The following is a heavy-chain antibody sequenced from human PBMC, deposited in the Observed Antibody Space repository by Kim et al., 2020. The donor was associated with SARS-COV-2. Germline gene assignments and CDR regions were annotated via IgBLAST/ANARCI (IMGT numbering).Heavy chain of an antibody. Sequence: GSTDDVDSVKGRFTISRDNSKNTVYLQMNSLRAEDTAVYYCAKQLNGLGHYWGQGTLVTVSS. CDR3: AKQLNGLGHY. CDR2: GST. J-gene: IGHJ4*02. D-gene: IGHD6-13*01. V-gene: IGHV3-66*01.